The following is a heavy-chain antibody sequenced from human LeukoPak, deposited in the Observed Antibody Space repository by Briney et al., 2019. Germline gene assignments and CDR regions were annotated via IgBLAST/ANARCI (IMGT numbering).Heavy chain of an antibody. J-gene: IGHJ4*02. V-gene: IGHV3-23*01. D-gene: IGHD1-1*01. Sequence: GGSLRLSCAASGFTFSSYAMSWVRQAPGKGLEWVSAISGSGGSTYYADSVKGRFTISRDNSKNTLYLQMNSLRSEDTAVYYCAKDPLEGRRRGTGYYFDYWGQGTLVTVSS. CDR3: AKDPLEGRRRGTGYYFDY. CDR2: ISGSGGST. CDR1: GFTFSSYA.